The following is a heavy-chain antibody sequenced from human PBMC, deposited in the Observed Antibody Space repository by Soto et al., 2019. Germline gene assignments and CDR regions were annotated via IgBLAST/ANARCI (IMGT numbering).Heavy chain of an antibody. CDR2: ISSTTNYV. V-gene: IGHV3-21*06. Sequence: GGSLRLSCAASGFTFTRYSMNWVRQSPGKELEWVSSISSTTNYVYYGDSMKGRFTISRDNAKNSLYLEMNSLRAEDTAVYYCARESEDLTSNFDYWGQGTLVTVSS. CDR3: ARESEDLTSNFDY. J-gene: IGHJ4*02. CDR1: GFTFTRYS.